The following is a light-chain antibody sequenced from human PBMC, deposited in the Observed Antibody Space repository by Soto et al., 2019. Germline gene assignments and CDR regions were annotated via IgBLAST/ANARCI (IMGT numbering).Light chain of an antibody. CDR2: GAS. V-gene: IGKV3D-20*02. Sequence: VLGQFPGPPSLSPRERAPPSCRTSQSISSSYLAWYQQKPGQAPRLLIYGASTRATGIPAKFSGSGSGTEFTLTISSLEPEDFAVYYCQQRHNWITFGQGTRLE. CDR3: QQRHNWIT. J-gene: IGKJ5*01. CDR1: QSISSSY.